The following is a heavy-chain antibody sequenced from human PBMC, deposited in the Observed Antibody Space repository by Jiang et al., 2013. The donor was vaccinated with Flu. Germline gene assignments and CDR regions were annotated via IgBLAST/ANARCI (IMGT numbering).Heavy chain of an antibody. CDR2: ISGSGGST. Sequence: VQLLESGGGLVQPGGSLRLSCAASGFTFSSYAMSWVRQAPGKGLEWVSAISGSGGSTYYADSVKGRFTISRDNSKNTLYLQMNSLRAEDTAVYYCAKDSWFGELKALYYYYGMDVWGQGTTVTVSS. J-gene: IGHJ6*02. D-gene: IGHD3-10*01. CDR3: AKDSWFGELKALYYYYGMDV. V-gene: IGHV3-23*01. CDR1: GFTFSSYA.